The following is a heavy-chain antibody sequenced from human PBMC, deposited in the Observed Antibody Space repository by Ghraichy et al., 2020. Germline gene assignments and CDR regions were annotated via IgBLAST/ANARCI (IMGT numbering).Heavy chain of an antibody. Sequence: GGSLRLSCVASGFTFSNYTMNWVRQAPGKGLEWVSSISSSSSYIYYADSVKGRFTISRDNAKNSLYLQMNSLRAEDTAVHYCARDSVAGVVVVASTKYGMDVWGQGTTVTVSS. CDR2: ISSSSSYI. V-gene: IGHV3-21*04. CDR3: ARDSVAGVVVVASTKYGMDV. CDR1: GFTFSNYT. J-gene: IGHJ6*02. D-gene: IGHD2-15*01.